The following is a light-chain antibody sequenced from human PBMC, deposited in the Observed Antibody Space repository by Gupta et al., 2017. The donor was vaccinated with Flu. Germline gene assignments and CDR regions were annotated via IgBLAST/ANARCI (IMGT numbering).Light chain of an antibody. CDR3: SSYAGSNNWV. Sequence: SVTISCTGTSSDVGGYKYVSWYQQHPGKAPKLVIYEVSKRPSGVPDRFSGSKSGNTASLTVSGLQAEDEADYYCSSYAGSNNWVFGGGTELTIL. V-gene: IGLV2-8*01. CDR2: EVS. CDR1: SSDVGGYKY. J-gene: IGLJ3*02.